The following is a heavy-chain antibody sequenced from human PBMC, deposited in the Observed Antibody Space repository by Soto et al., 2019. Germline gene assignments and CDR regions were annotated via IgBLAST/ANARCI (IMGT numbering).Heavy chain of an antibody. J-gene: IGHJ6*02. CDR1: GGTFSSYA. CDR2: IIPIFGTA. CDR3: AREIGYCSGGSGYDVRVRSPYYYSYVTDD. V-gene: IGHV1-69*01. D-gene: IGHD2-15*01. Sequence: QVQLVQSGAEVKKPGSSVKVSCTASGGTFSSYAISLVRQAPGQGVEWMGGIIPIFGTANYAQKFQGRVTITADESTIIAYMELSSLISEDTAGYYCAREIGYCSGGSGYDVRVRSPYYYSYVTDDCCQETTVTVSS.